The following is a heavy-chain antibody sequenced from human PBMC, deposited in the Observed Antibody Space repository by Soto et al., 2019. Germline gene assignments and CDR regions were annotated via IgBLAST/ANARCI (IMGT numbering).Heavy chain of an antibody. J-gene: IGHJ3*02. D-gene: IGHD3-3*01. CDR1: GFTFSNFG. Sequence: PGGSLRLSCAASGFTFSNFGMHWGRQAPGKGLEWVAAISADGSDSIGYADSVKGRFTISRDNAKNSLYLQMNSLRAEDTALYYCAKLVTNDFWSGLRPRAFDIWGQGTMVTVS. CDR2: ISADGSDSI. CDR3: AKLVTNDFWSGLRPRAFDI. V-gene: IGHV3-30*18.